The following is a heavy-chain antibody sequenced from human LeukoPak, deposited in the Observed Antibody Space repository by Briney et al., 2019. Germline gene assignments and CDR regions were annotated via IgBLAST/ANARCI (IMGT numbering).Heavy chain of an antibody. J-gene: IGHJ3*02. CDR2: ISAYNGNT. V-gene: IGHV1-18*01. CDR1: GYTFTSYG. Sequence: ASVKVSCKASGYTFTSYGISWVRQAPGQGPEWMGWISAYNGNTNYAQKLQGRVTMTTDTSTSTAYMELRSLRSDDTAVYYCARDREEYSGSQPDAFDIWGQGTMVTVSS. D-gene: IGHD1-26*01. CDR3: ARDREEYSGSQPDAFDI.